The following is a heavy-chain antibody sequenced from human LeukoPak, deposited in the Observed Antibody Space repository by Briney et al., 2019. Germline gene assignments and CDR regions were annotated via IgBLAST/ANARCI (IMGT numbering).Heavy chain of an antibody. J-gene: IGHJ6*03. Sequence: GGSLRLSCAASGFTFSSYAMSWVRQAPGKGLEWVSGILDSGYSTYFANSVKGRFTISRDNSNNTLYLQMNSLRAEDTAVYYCAKLGGHPLHNYYVGVWGKGATVAVSS. CDR2: ILDSGYST. D-gene: IGHD3-16*01. V-gene: IGHV3-23*01. CDR1: GFTFSSYA. CDR3: AKLGGHPLHNYYVGV.